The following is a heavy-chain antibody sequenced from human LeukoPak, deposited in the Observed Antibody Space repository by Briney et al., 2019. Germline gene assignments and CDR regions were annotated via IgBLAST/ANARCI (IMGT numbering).Heavy chain of an antibody. Sequence: PGGPLRLSCAASGFTFGGYSMNGVRQAPGKGLEWVSSISSSGSYIYHADSVRGRFTISRDNTKNSLYLQMNSLRAEDTAVYYCARDPLVGSSPFDFWGQGTLVTVSS. D-gene: IGHD6-6*01. CDR3: ARDPLVGSSPFDF. V-gene: IGHV3-21*01. CDR1: GFTFGGYS. CDR2: ISSSGSYI. J-gene: IGHJ4*02.